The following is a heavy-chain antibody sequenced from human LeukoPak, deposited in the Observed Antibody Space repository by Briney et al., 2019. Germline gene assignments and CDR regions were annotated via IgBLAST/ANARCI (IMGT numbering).Heavy chain of an antibody. J-gene: IGHJ4*02. Sequence: GGSLRLSCAASGFTFSSYSMNWVRQAPGKGLEWVSSISSSSYIYYADSVKGRFTISRDNAKNSLYLQMNSLRAEDTAVYYCARDPPTYCSSTSCYGVSFDYWGQGTLVTVSS. V-gene: IGHV3-21*01. D-gene: IGHD2-2*01. CDR3: ARDPPTYCSSTSCYGVSFDY. CDR1: GFTFSSYS. CDR2: ISSSSYI.